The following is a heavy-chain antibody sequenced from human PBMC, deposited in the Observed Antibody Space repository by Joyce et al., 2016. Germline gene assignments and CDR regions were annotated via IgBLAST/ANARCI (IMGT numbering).Heavy chain of an antibody. Sequence: EVQLVESGGGLVKPGESLRLSCTASGFIFSSSSMTWVRQAPGKGVEGGTSISRDNTYIFHADSVKGRFTISRDNARNSLYLQMNSLRAEDTAVYYCARDVLTTVTKAYGYWGQGTLVAVSS. CDR1: GFIFSSSS. CDR3: ARDVLTTVTKAYGY. CDR2: ISRDNTYI. V-gene: IGHV3-21*01. D-gene: IGHD4-11*01. J-gene: IGHJ4*02.